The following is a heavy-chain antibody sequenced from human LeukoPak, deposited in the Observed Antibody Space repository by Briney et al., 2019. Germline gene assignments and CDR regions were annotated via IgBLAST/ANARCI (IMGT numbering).Heavy chain of an antibody. J-gene: IGHJ5*02. CDR3: TTDYTVVNWFDP. CDR1: GFTFSDFW. CDR2: IKSKTDGGTT. V-gene: IGHV3-15*01. D-gene: IGHD4-23*01. Sequence: GGSLRLSCAASGFTFSDFWMSWVRQAPGKGLEWVGRIKSKTDGGTTDYAAPVKGRFTISRDDSKNTLYLQMNSLKTEDTAVYYCTTDYTVVNWFDPWGQGTLVTVSS.